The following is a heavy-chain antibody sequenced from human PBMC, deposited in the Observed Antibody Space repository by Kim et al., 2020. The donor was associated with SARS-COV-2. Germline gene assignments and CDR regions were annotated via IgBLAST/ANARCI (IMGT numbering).Heavy chain of an antibody. CDR2: IKQDGSEK. Sequence: GGSLRLSCAASGFTFSSYWMSWVRQAPGKGLEWVANIKQDGSEKYYGDSVKGRFTISRDNAKNSLYLQMNSLRAEDTAVYYCARNYYDSSGYYRYYYYYMDVWGKGTTVTVSS. CDR1: GFTFSSYW. D-gene: IGHD3-22*01. J-gene: IGHJ6*03. CDR3: ARNYYDSSGYYRYYYYYMDV. V-gene: IGHV3-7*01.